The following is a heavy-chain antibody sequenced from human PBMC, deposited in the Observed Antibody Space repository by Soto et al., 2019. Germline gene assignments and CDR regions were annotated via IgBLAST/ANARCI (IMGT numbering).Heavy chain of an antibody. CDR1: GGSISDNDYY. Sequence: SETLSLTCTVSGGSISDNDYYWNWIRQPPGKGLEWIGTISHTGAAYYNPSLESRVAISVGTSENQFSLNLSSVTAADTAVYYCGGLPFPAPISPPSGDDVFVFGGRGKMVT. V-gene: IGHV4-39*01. D-gene: IGHD2-15*01. CDR3: GGLPFPAPISPPSGDDVFVF. CDR2: ISHTGAA. J-gene: IGHJ3*01.